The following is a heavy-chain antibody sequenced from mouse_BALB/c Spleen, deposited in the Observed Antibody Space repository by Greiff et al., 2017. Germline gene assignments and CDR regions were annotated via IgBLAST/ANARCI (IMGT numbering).Heavy chain of an antibody. CDR1: GYTFTSYV. CDR3: ARAKYGNYVGYFDV. CDR2: INPYNDGT. D-gene: IGHD2-10*02. Sequence: QLQQSGPELVKPGASVKMSCKASGYTFTSYVMHWVKQKPGQGLEWIGYINPYNDGTKYNEKFKGKATLTSDKSSSTAYMELSSLTSEDSAVYYCARAKYGNYVGYFDVWGAGTTVTVSS. J-gene: IGHJ1*01. V-gene: IGHV1-14*01.